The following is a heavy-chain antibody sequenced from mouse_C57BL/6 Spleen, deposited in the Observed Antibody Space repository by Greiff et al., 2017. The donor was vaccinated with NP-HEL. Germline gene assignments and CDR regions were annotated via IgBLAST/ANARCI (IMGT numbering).Heavy chain of an antibody. Sequence: VQLQQPGAELVRPGSSVKLSCKASGYTFTSYWMHWVKQRPIQGLEWIGNIDPSDSETHYNQKFKDKATLTVDKSSSTAYMQLSSLTSEDSAVYYCAKALNYYGSSYWYFDVWGTGTTVTVSS. D-gene: IGHD1-1*01. CDR1: GYTFTSYW. CDR2: IDPSDSET. V-gene: IGHV1-52*01. CDR3: AKALNYYGSSYWYFDV. J-gene: IGHJ1*03.